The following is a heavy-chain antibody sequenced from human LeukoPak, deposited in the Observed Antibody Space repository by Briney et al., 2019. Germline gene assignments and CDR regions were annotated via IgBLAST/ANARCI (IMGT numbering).Heavy chain of an antibody. CDR1: GGSTSSHY. V-gene: IGHV4-59*11. CDR2: IYYGGST. Sequence: SETLSLTCSVSGGSTSSHYWSWIRQPPGKGLEWIGYIYYGGSTNYNPSLKSRVTISVDTSKNQFSLKLSSVTAADTAVYYCARVGGCSSTTCSWKYYNYYMDVWGKGATVTVSS. J-gene: IGHJ6*03. CDR3: ARVGGCSSTTCSWKYYNYYMDV. D-gene: IGHD2-2*01.